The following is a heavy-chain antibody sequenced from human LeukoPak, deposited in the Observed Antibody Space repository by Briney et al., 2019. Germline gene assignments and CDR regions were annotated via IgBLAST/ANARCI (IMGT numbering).Heavy chain of an antibody. CDR1: GYTFTGYY. J-gene: IGHJ5*02. Sequence: ASVKVSCKASGYTFTGYYMHWVRQAPGQGLEWMGWMNPNSGNTGYAQKFQGRVTKTRNTSISTAYMELSSLRSEDTAVYYCARDKGYDFWSGRSNWFDPWGQGTLVTVSS. V-gene: IGHV1-8*02. D-gene: IGHD3-3*01. CDR3: ARDKGYDFWSGRSNWFDP. CDR2: MNPNSGNT.